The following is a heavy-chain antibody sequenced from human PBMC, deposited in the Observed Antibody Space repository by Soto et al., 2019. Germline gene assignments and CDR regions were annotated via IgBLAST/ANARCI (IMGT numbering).Heavy chain of an antibody. V-gene: IGHV1-69*18. J-gene: IGHJ4*02. CDR1: GDTFSGYQ. CDR2: IISVVGTT. D-gene: IGHD2-8*01. CDR3: ARDGVFGELKY. Sequence: QVQLVQSGAELKKPGSSVKVSCKASGDTFSGYQINWVRQAPGEGLEWMGRIISVVGTTNDAQRFEGRVTFTADESTNTAYMDLRDLLSEDTAVYYCARDGVFGELKYWGPATLVLVSS.